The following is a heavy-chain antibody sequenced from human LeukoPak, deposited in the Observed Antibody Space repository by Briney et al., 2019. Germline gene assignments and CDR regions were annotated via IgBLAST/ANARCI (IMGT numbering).Heavy chain of an antibody. J-gene: IGHJ4*02. Sequence: GASVTVSCTASGYTFTSYGFSWVRQAPGQGLEWMGWISAFNVNTHYAQNLQGRVTLTTDTSTSTAYMELRNLRSDDTAVYFCARGELSFDYWGQGTLVTVSS. CDR3: ARGELSFDY. V-gene: IGHV1-18*01. CDR1: GYTFTSYG. D-gene: IGHD1-7*01. CDR2: ISAFNVNT.